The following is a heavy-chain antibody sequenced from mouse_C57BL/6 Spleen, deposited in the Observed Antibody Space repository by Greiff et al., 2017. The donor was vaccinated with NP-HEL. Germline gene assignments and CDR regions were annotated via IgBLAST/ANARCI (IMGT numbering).Heavy chain of an antibody. Sequence: QVQLQQPGAELVKPGASVKLSCKASGYTFTSYWMHWVKQRPGQGLEWIGMIHPNSGSTNYTEKFKSKATLTVDKSSSTAYMQLSSLTSEDSAVYYCVRWGNYPAWFAYWGQGTLVTVSA. CDR1: GYTFTSYW. V-gene: IGHV1-64*01. D-gene: IGHD2-1*01. J-gene: IGHJ3*01. CDR2: IHPNSGST. CDR3: VRWGNYPAWFAY.